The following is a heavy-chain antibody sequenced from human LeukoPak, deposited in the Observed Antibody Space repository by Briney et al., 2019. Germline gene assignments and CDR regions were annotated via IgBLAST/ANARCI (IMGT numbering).Heavy chain of an antibody. CDR3: ARRAYCGGDCYSDY. CDR1: EFSVGSNY. D-gene: IGHD2-21*02. CDR2: IYSGGST. J-gene: IGHJ4*02. V-gene: IGHV3-66*01. Sequence: GGSLRLSCAASEFSVGSNYMTWVRQAPGKGLEWVSLIYSGGSTYYADSVKGRFTISRDNSKNTLYLQMNSLRAEDTAVYYCARRAYCGGDCYSDYWGQGTLVTVSS.